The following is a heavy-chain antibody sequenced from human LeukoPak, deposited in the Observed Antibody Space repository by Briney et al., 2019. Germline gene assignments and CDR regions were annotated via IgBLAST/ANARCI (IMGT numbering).Heavy chain of an antibody. J-gene: IGHJ4*02. CDR2: ISGSGGST. Sequence: QSGGSLRLSCAASGFTFSSYAMSWVRQAPGKGLEWVSAISGSGGSTYYADSVKGRFTISRDNSKNTLYLQMNSLRAEDTAVYYCASTRYYYGSGSYYNPHDYYFDYWGQGTLVTVSS. CDR1: GFTFSSYA. D-gene: IGHD3-10*01. V-gene: IGHV3-23*01. CDR3: ASTRYYYGSGSYYNPHDYYFDY.